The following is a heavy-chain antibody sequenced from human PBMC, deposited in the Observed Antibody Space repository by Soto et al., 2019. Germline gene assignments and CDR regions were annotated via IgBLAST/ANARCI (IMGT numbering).Heavy chain of an antibody. J-gene: IGHJ4*02. D-gene: IGHD2-15*01. CDR2: ISYDGSNK. CDR1: GFTFSSYG. CDR3: AKHQGGGNYFDY. V-gene: IGHV3-30*18. Sequence: GGSLRLSCAASGFTFSSYGMHWVRQAPGKGLEWVAVISYDGSNKYYADSVKGRFTISRDNSKNTLYLQMNSLRAEDTAVYYCAKHQGGGNYFDYWGQGTLVTVSS.